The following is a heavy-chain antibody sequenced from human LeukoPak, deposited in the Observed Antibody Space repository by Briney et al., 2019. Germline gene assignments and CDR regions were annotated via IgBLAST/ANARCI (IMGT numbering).Heavy chain of an antibody. CDR2: IIPIFGTA. CDR3: ARSDNDAFDI. CDR1: GGTFSSYA. Sequence: GASVKVSCKASGGTFSSYAISWVRQVPGQELEWMGRIIPIFGTANYAQKFQGRVTITTDESTSTAYMELSSLRSEDTAVYYCARSDNDAFDIWGQGTMVTVSS. D-gene: IGHD2-21*01. V-gene: IGHV1-69*05. J-gene: IGHJ3*02.